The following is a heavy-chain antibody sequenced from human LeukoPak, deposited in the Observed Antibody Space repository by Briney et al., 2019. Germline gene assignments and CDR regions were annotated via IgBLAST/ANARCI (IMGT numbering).Heavy chain of an antibody. CDR2: INTNTGNP. D-gene: IGHD2-15*01. CDR1: GYTFTSYA. V-gene: IGHV7-4-1*02. Sequence: ASVKVSCKASGYTFTSYAMNWVRQAPGQGLEWMGWINTNTGNPTYAQGFTGRFVFSLDTSVSTAYLQISSLKAEDTAVYYCARKEGSCSGGSCYNFADDAFDIWGQGTMVTVSS. J-gene: IGHJ3*02. CDR3: ARKEGSCSGGSCYNFADDAFDI.